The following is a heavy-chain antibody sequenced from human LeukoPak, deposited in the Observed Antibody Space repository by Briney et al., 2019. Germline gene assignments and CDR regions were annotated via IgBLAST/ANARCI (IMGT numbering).Heavy chain of an antibody. Sequence: PSETLSLTCTVSGGSTSTYYWNWIRQPPGKGLEWIGYIYYSGSTNYNPSLTGRVTISVDTSKNQFSLKLSSVTAADTAVYYCAREYNYYDSSGWDAFEIWGQGTMVTVSS. J-gene: IGHJ3*02. V-gene: IGHV4-59*01. CDR2: IYYSGST. D-gene: IGHD3-22*01. CDR3: AREYNYYDSSGWDAFEI. CDR1: GGSTSTYY.